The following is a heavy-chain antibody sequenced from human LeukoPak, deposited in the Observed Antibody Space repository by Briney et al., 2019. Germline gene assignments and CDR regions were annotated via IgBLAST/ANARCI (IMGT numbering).Heavy chain of an antibody. D-gene: IGHD4-17*01. V-gene: IGHV3-21*01. CDR1: GFTFSSYS. CDR3: ARETVTEYYFDY. Sequence: GGSLRLSCAASGFTFSSYSMNWVRQAPGKGLEWVSSISSSSSYIYYADSVKGRFTISRDNAKNSLYLQMNSLRAEDTAVYYCARETVTEYYFDYWGQGPLVTVSS. CDR2: ISSSSSYI. J-gene: IGHJ4*02.